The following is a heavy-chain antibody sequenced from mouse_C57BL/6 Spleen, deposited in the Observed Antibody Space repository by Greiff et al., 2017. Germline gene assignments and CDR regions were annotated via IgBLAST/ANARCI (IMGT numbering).Heavy chain of an antibody. J-gene: IGHJ3*01. D-gene: IGHD1-1*01. CDR2: IDPEDGDT. CDR3: TRAITTVVARAY. Sequence: VHVKQSGAELVRPGASVKLSCTASGFNIKDYYMHWVKQRPEQGLEWIGRIDPEDGDTEYAPKFQGKATMTADTSSNTAYLQLSSLTSEDTAVYYCTRAITTVVARAYWGQGTLVTVSA. CDR1: GFNIKDYY. V-gene: IGHV14-1*01.